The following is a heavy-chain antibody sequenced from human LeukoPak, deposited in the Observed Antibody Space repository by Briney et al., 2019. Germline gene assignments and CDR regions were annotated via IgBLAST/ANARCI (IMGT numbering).Heavy chain of an antibody. J-gene: IGHJ4*02. CDR2: MNSNSGNT. Sequence: SVNVSCKVSGYTFTSYDINGVPQATGQGLEWMGWMNSNSGNTDYAQKFQGGATITRHTSISPAYMELSSLRSEDTAVHYCARRRVGSDWLSPDPPFDYWGQGTLVTVSS. D-gene: IGHD3-9*01. CDR1: GYTFTSYD. CDR3: ARRRVGSDWLSPDPPFDY. V-gene: IGHV1-8*03.